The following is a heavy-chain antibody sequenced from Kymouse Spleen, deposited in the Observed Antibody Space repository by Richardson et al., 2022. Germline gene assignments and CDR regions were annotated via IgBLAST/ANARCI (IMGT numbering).Heavy chain of an antibody. V-gene: IGHV3-73*02. CDR3: TRVDYDILTGYYYYGMDV. D-gene: IGHD3-9*01. CDR2: IRSKANSYAT. Sequence: EVQLVESGGGLVQPGGSLKLSCAASGFTFSGSAMHWVRQASGKGLEWVGRIRSKANSYATAYAASVKGRFTISRDDSKNTAYLQMNSLKTEDTAVYYCTRVDYDILTGYYYYGMDVWGQGTTVTVSS. CDR1: GFTFSGSA. J-gene: IGHJ6*02.